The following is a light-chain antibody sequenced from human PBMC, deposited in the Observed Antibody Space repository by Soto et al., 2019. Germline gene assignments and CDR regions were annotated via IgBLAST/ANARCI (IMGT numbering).Light chain of an antibody. CDR1: QCISTY. V-gene: IGKV1-39*01. CDR3: QETYRTPLT. J-gene: IGKJ4*01. CDR2: AAS. Sequence: DIQMTQAPSSLSASVGNRVTINCRSSQCISTYLNWYQQKLGKAPKLLIYAASSLQSGVPSRFSGSGSGTDFTLTISSLQPEDSATYSCQETYRTPLTFGGGTKVE.